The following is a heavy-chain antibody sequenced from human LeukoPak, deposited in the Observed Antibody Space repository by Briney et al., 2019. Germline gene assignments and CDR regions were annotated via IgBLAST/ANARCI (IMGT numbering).Heavy chain of an antibody. CDR1: GGSISSSSYY. CDR2: IYYSGNT. CDR3: ARVPWRLQYFDY. D-gene: IGHD4-11*01. V-gene: IGHV4-39*02. J-gene: IGHJ4*02. Sequence: KPSETLSLTCTVSGGSISSSSYYWGWIRQPPGKGLEWIGSIYYSGNTYHNPSLKSRVPISVDTSKNQFSLKLNSVTAADTAVYYCARVPWRLQYFDYWGQGTLVTVSS.